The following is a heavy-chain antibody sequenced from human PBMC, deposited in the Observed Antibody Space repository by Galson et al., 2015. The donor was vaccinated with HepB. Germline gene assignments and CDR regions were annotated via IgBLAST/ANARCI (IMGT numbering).Heavy chain of an antibody. D-gene: IGHD6-13*01. CDR2: INHSGST. CDR3: TRVKLREQLVQQYYYGLDV. CDR1: GGSSSGYY. Sequence: SETLSLTCAVYGGSSSGYYWNWIRQPPGKGLEWIGEINHSGSTNYTPSLKTRVTISLDTSKNQFSLKLSSVTAADTAVYFCTRVKLREQLVQQYYYGLDVWGQGTTVTVSS. V-gene: IGHV4-34*01. J-gene: IGHJ6*02.